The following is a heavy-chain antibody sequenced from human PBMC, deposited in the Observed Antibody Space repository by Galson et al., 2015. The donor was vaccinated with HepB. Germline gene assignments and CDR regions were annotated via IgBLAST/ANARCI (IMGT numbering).Heavy chain of an antibody. J-gene: IGHJ4*02. V-gene: IGHV1-18*01. CDR2: ISAYNGNT. Sequence: SVKVSCKAFGYTFTSYGISWVRQAPGQGLEWMGWISAYNGNTNYAQKLQGRVTMTTDTSTSTAYMELRSLRSDDTAVYYCARVSGWYGGEYYFDYWGQGTLVTVSS. CDR1: GYTFTSYG. D-gene: IGHD6-19*01. CDR3: ARVSGWYGGEYYFDY.